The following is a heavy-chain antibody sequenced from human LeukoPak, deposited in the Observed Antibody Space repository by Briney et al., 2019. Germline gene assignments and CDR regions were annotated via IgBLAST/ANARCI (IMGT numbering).Heavy chain of an antibody. Sequence: GGSLRLSCAAPGFTFRNSWMTWVRQAPGKGLEWVANIRPDGGQEQYADSLEGRITISRDNVRNSLFLRLNSLRTEDTAVYFCATSSDWAFDHWGQGTLVTVSS. CDR1: GFTFRNSW. V-gene: IGHV3-7*01. CDR3: ATSSDWAFDH. CDR2: IRPDGGQE. J-gene: IGHJ4*02. D-gene: IGHD6-19*01.